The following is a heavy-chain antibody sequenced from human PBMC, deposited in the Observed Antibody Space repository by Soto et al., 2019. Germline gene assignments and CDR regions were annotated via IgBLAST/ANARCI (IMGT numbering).Heavy chain of an antibody. D-gene: IGHD2-2*01. CDR1: GFTFNSYT. V-gene: IGHV3-64D*09. CDR2: ISNNGGST. CDR3: VKDHAPMGGRDASLVDSYHYGMDV. Sequence: EMQLVESGGGLVQRGGSLRLSCAASGFTFNSYTMHWVRQAPGKGLEHVSAISNNGGSTFYADSVKGRFTISRDNSKNTLYLQMSSLRPEDTAVYYCVKDHAPMGGRDASLVDSYHYGMDVWGQGTTVTVSS. J-gene: IGHJ6*02.